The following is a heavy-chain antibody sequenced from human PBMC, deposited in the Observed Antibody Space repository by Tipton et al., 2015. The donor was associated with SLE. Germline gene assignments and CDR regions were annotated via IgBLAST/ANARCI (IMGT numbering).Heavy chain of an antibody. Sequence: TLSLTCTVSGGSISSGDYYWSWIRQPPGKGLEWIGYIYYSGSTYYNPSLKSRVTISVDTSKNQFSLNLSSVTAADTAVYYCARAIAAADWGFDYWGQGTLVTVSS. J-gene: IGHJ4*02. CDR1: GGSISSGDYY. V-gene: IGHV4-30-4*01. CDR3: ARAIAAADWGFDY. CDR2: IYYSGST. D-gene: IGHD6-13*01.